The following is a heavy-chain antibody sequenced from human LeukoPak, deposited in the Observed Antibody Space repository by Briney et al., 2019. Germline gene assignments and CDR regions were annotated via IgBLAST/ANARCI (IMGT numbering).Heavy chain of an antibody. V-gene: IGHV7-4-1*02. CDR2: INTNTGNP. D-gene: IGHD5-12*01. CDR3: ARDVSLRSNSGYDLYGY. J-gene: IGHJ4*02. Sequence: ASVKVSCEASGYTFTSYAMNWVRQAPGQGLEWMGWINTNTGNPTYAQGFTGRFVFSLDTSVSTAYLQISSLKAEDTAVYYCARDVSLRSNSGYDLYGYWGQGTLVTVSS. CDR1: GYTFTSYA.